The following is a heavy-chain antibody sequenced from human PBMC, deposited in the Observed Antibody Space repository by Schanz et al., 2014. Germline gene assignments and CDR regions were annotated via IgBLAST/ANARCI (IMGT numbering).Heavy chain of an antibody. CDR2: ISSSGSSI. J-gene: IGHJ5*02. V-gene: IGHV3-21*06. CDR1: GFTFSSYA. CDR3: ASDYNYFETEAP. Sequence: DVQLAESGGGLVQPGGSLRLSCAGSGFTFSSYAMSWVRQTPGKGLEWVSSISSSGSSIYYADSVKGRFTISRDNANNSLFLRMNSLRAEDTAVYYCASDYNYFETEAPWGQGTLVTVSS. D-gene: IGHD3-16*01.